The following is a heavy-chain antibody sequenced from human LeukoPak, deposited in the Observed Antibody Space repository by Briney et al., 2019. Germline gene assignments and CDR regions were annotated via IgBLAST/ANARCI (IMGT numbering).Heavy chain of an antibody. V-gene: IGHV3-30*02. D-gene: IGHD6-13*01. CDR3: ARDVSYSSSWYVSY. CDR1: GFTFSCYG. Sequence: GGSLRLSCAASGFTFSCYGIHWVRQAPGKGLGWGAFIRYDGSNKYYADSVKGRFTISSDNSKNTLYLQMNSLRAEDTAVYYCARDVSYSSSWYVSYWGQGTLVTVSS. J-gene: IGHJ4*02. CDR2: IRYDGSNK.